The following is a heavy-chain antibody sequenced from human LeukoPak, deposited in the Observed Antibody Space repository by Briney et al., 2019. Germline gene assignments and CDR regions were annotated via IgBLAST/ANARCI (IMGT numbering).Heavy chain of an antibody. Sequence: GASVKVSCKAPGYTFTSYDINWVRQATGQGLEWMGWMNPNSGNTGYAQKFQGSVIMTRNISTATAYMELSSLKSEDTAVYYCARVNTYYYGSGVSRAFHMWGQGTMVTVSS. CDR2: MNPNSGNT. V-gene: IGHV1-8*01. D-gene: IGHD3-10*01. J-gene: IGHJ3*02. CDR3: ARVNTYYYGSGVSRAFHM. CDR1: GYTFTSYD.